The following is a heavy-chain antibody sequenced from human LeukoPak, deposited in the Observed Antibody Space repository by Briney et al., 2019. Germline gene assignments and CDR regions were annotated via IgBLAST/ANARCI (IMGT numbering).Heavy chain of an antibody. CDR1: GFTFSSYS. V-gene: IGHV3-21*01. J-gene: IGHJ4*02. Sequence: PGGSLRLSCAASGFTFSSYSMNWVRQAPGKGLEWVSSISSSSSYIYYADSVKGRFTISRDNAKNSLYLQMNSLRAEDTAVYYCARGRRSLRCLDYWGQGTLVTVSS. CDR2: ISSSSSYI. D-gene: IGHD4-17*01. CDR3: ARGRRSLRCLDY.